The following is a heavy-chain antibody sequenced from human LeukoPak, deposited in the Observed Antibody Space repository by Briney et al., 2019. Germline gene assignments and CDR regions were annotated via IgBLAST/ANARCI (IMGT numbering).Heavy chain of an antibody. V-gene: IGHV4-34*01. J-gene: IGHJ4*02. Sequence: SETLSLTCAVYGGSFSGYYWSWIRQPPGKGLEWIGEINHSGSTNYNPSLKSRVTISVDTSKNQFSLKLSSVTAADTAVYYCARERWDDFDYWGQGTLVTVSS. CDR1: GGSFSGYY. CDR3: ARERWDDFDY. CDR2: INHSGST. D-gene: IGHD4-23*01.